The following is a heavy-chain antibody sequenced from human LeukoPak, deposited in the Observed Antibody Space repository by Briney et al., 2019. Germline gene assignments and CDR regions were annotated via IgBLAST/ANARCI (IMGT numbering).Heavy chain of an antibody. CDR1: GGSISSYY. V-gene: IGHV4-59*01. Sequence: PSETLSLTCTVSGGSISSYYWSWIRQPPGKGLEWIGYIYYSGSTNYNPSLKSRVTISVDTSKNQFSLKLSSVTAADTAVYYCARAALGMEGSAFDIWGQGTMVTVSS. J-gene: IGHJ3*02. CDR2: IYYSGST. CDR3: ARAALGMEGSAFDI. D-gene: IGHD7-27*01.